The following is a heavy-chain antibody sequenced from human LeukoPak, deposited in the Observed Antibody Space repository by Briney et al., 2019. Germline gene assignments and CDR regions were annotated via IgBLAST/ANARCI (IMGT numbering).Heavy chain of an antibody. Sequence: GRSLRPSCAASGFTFSSYGMHWVRQAPGKGLEWVAVISYDGSNKYADSVKGRFTISRDNSKNTLYLQMNSLRAEDMAVYYCARAGRQWVVWYFDYWGQGTLVSVSS. V-gene: IGHV3-30*03. CDR1: GFTFSSYG. D-gene: IGHD6-19*01. CDR3: ARAGRQWVVWYFDY. CDR2: ISYDGSNK. J-gene: IGHJ4*02.